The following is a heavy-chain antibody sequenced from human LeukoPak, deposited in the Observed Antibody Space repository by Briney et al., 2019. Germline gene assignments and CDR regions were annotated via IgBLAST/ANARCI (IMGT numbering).Heavy chain of an antibody. D-gene: IGHD6-13*01. J-gene: IGHJ4*02. CDR3: AKDRRSGIAAAGTRYYFDS. CDR1: GFTFDDYA. Sequence: GGSLRLSCAASGFTFDDYAMHWVRQAPGKGLEWVSGISWNSGSIGYADSVKGRFTISRDNAKNSLYLQMNSLRDEDTALYYCAKDRRSGIAAAGTRYYFDSWGQGTLVTVSS. CDR2: ISWNSGSI. V-gene: IGHV3-9*01.